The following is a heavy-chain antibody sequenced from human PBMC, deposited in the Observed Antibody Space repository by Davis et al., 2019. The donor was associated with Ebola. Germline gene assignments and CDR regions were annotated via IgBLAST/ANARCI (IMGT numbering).Heavy chain of an antibody. V-gene: IGHV3-30*02. J-gene: IGHJ4*02. CDR3: AKSGGGYSAY. CDR2: KPYDGTNK. Sequence: GGSLRLSCVTSGFTSSSYGIHWVRQAPGKGLEWVAFKPYDGTNKYYADSVKGRFTISRDNSKNTLYLQMNSLRAEDTAVYYCAKSGGGYSAYWGQGTLVTVSS. D-gene: IGHD3-22*01. CDR1: GFTSSSYG.